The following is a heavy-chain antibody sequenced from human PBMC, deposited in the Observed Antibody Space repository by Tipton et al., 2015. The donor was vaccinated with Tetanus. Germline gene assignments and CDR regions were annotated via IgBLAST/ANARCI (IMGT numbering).Heavy chain of an antibody. D-gene: IGHD2-2*01. J-gene: IGHJ3*02. CDR2: VYKSGTP. CDR3: ARRSYCSSASCYDAFDM. V-gene: IGHV4-39*01. Sequence: TLSLTCTVSGGSISSSSYYWGWVRQPPGKGLEWIGNVYKSGTPYYNPSLTSRVTISGDTSKNQFFLKWDSVTAADTAVYYCARRSYCSSASCYDAFDMWGQGTMVTVSS. CDR1: GGSISSSSYY.